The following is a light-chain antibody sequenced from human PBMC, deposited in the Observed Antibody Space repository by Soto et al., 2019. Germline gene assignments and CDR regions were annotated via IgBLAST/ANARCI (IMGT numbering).Light chain of an antibody. Sequence: QSALTQPPSTSGTPGQRVTISCSGSSSNIGSSYVFWFQHLPGTAPKLLMYNNNQRPSGVPDRVSASKSGASASLAISGLRSEDEADYYCAAWDDRASGYVFGTGTKVTV. CDR1: SSNIGSSY. J-gene: IGLJ1*01. CDR3: AAWDDRASGYV. CDR2: NNN. V-gene: IGLV1-47*02.